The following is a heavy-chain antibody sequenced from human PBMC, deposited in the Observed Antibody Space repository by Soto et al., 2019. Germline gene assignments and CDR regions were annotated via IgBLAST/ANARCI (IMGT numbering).Heavy chain of an antibody. CDR3: VRGDNWNDEASDY. V-gene: IGHV3-33*01. J-gene: IGHJ4*02. Sequence: VAVIWSDGNNRYYADSVKGRFTISRDNSKNTLYLQMNSLRAEDTAVYYCVRGDNWNDEASDYWGQGTLVTVSS. D-gene: IGHD1-1*01. CDR2: IWSDGNNR.